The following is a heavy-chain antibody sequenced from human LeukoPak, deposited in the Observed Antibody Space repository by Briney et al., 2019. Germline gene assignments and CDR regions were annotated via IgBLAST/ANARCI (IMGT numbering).Heavy chain of an antibody. CDR1: GGSISSYY. Sequence: SETLSLTCTVSGGSISSYYWSWIRQPPGKGLEWIGEINHSGSTNYNPSLKSRVTISVDTSKNQFSLRLTSVTAADTAVYYCASVLSGLAPWGQGTLVTVSS. J-gene: IGHJ5*02. CDR2: INHSGST. CDR3: ASVLSGLAP. V-gene: IGHV4-34*01. D-gene: IGHD2-8*01.